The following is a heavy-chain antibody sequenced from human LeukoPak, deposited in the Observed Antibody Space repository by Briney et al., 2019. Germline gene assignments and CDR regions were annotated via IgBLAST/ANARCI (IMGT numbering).Heavy chain of an antibody. D-gene: IGHD3-10*01. CDR1: GFTFSTYA. CDR3: TRRGSGSYSYWFDP. CDR2: IRSKANSYAT. J-gene: IGHJ5*02. V-gene: IGHV3-73*01. Sequence: GGSLRLSCAASGFTFSTYAMSWVRQASGKGLEWVGRIRSKANSYATAYAASVKGRFTISRDDSKNTAYLQMNSLKTEDTAVYYCTRRGSGSYSYWFDPWGQGTLVTVSS.